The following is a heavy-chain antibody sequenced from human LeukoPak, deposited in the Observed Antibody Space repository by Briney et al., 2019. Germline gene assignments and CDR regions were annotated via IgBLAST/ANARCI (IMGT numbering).Heavy chain of an antibody. J-gene: IGHJ4*02. CDR1: GFSFNNYA. CDR2: ISGGGDAT. D-gene: IGHD4-17*01. Sequence: GGSLRLSCAASGFSFNNYAMSWVRQAPGKGLEWVSAISGGGDATKYADSVKGRFTISRDNSKNTLYLQMNSLRAEDTAVYYCARDRRDAVTMGYWGQGTLVTVSS. V-gene: IGHV3-23*01. CDR3: ARDRRDAVTMGY.